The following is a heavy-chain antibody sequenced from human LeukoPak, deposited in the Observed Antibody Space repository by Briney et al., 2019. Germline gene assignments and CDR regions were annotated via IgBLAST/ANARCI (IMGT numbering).Heavy chain of an antibody. D-gene: IGHD6-13*01. V-gene: IGHV3-74*01. J-gene: IGHJ4*02. CDR2: INTDGSST. Sequence: GGSLRLSCAASGFTFSSYWMHWVRQAPGKGLVWVSRINTDGSSTSYADSVKGRFTISRDNAKNTLYLQMNSLRAEDTAVYYCARERAAAGTGLYYWGQGTLVTVSS. CDR3: ARERAAAGTGLYY. CDR1: GFTFSSYW.